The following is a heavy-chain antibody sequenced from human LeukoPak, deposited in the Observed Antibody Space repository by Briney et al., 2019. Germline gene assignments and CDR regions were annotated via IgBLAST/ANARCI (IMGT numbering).Heavy chain of an antibody. V-gene: IGHV3-30*02. D-gene: IGHD7-27*01. CDR3: AKSPEANWGSRFGY. CDR2: IQYGGSNK. CDR1: GFTFSSYG. Sequence: GGSLRLSCAASGFTFSSYGMHWVRQAPGKGLEWVAFIQYGGSNKYYADSVKGRFTISRDNSKNMLYLQMNSLRPEDTAVYYCAKSPEANWGSRFGYWGQGTLVTVSS. J-gene: IGHJ4*02.